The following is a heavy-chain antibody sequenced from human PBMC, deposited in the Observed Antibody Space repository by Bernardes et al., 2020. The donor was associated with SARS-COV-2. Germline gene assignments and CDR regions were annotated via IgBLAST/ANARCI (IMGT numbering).Heavy chain of an antibody. CDR2: ISSSSRYI. CDR3: ARASSYYYDSSGPEPLKQ. Sequence: GSLRRSCAASGFTFSSYSMNWVRQAPGTGLEWVSSISSSSRYIYYADSVKGRVTISRDNAKNSLYLQMNSLRAEDTAVYYCARASSYYYDSSGPEPLKQWGQGTLVTVSS. CDR1: GFTFSSYS. V-gene: IGHV3-21*01. J-gene: IGHJ1*01. D-gene: IGHD3-22*01.